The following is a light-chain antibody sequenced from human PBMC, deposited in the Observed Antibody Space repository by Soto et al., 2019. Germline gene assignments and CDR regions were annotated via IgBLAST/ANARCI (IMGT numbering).Light chain of an antibody. CDR3: QQYGSSPIT. J-gene: IGKJ5*01. V-gene: IGKV3-20*01. Sequence: EIVLTQSPGTLSLSPGERATLSCRAGQSVSSKFLAWYQQKPGQAPRLLIYGASSRATGIPDRCSGSGSGTDFTLTISRLEPEDLAVFFCQQYGSSPITLGPGPRLEIK. CDR2: GAS. CDR1: QSVSSKF.